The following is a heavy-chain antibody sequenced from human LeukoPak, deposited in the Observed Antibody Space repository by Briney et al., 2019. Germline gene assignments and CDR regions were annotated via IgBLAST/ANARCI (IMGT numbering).Heavy chain of an antibody. V-gene: IGHV3-21*01. CDR3: ARDMPGLVVPHQH. J-gene: IGHJ1*01. D-gene: IGHD2-15*01. Sequence: GRSLRLSCAASAFTFSSYDMNWVHQAPGKGLEWVSSISSSSYIYYADSVKGRFTISRDNAKNSLYLQMNSLRAEDTAVYDCARDMPGLVVPHQHWGQGTLVTVSS. CDR1: AFTFSSYD. CDR2: ISSSSYI.